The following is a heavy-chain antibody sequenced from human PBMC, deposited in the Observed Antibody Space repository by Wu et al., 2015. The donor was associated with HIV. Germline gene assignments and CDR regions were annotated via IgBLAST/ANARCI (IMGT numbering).Heavy chain of an antibody. J-gene: IGHJ5*02. V-gene: IGHV1-24*01. CDR1: GKSLSELS. Sequence: QVQLVQSGAEMKRPGASLKVSCKVSGKSLSELSIHWVRQAPGKGLEWMGGFDPEDGETIYAQKFQGRVTMTEDTSTDTAYMELSSLRSEDTAVYYCATDHGIGYRWGQGTLVTVSS. CDR3: ATDHGIGYR. D-gene: IGHD1-14*01. CDR2: FDPEDGET.